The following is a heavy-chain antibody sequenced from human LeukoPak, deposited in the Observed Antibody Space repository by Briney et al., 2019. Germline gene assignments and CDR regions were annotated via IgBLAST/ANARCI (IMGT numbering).Heavy chain of an antibody. J-gene: IGHJ4*02. D-gene: IGHD4-11*01. V-gene: IGHV3-23*01. Sequence: GGSPRLSCAASGFTFSTFAMSWVRQAPGKGLEWVSVISGSGSSTYYADSVKGRFTISRDNSKNTLYLQMNSLGAEDTAVYYCVRDGVDYSFEYWGQGTLVTVSS. CDR1: GFTFSTFA. CDR2: ISGSGSST. CDR3: VRDGVDYSFEY.